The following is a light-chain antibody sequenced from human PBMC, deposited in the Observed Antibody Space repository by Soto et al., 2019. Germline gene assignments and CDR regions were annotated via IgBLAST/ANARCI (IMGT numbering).Light chain of an antibody. CDR2: DAS. Sequence: EIVLTQSPATLSLSPGERATLSCRASQSVSSYLAWYQQKPGQAPRLLIYDASSRATGIPDRFSGSGSGTDFTLTISRLEPEDFSVYYCHQYGTAPLTFGPGTKVDI. CDR1: QSVSSY. CDR3: HQYGTAPLT. J-gene: IGKJ3*01. V-gene: IGKV3-20*01.